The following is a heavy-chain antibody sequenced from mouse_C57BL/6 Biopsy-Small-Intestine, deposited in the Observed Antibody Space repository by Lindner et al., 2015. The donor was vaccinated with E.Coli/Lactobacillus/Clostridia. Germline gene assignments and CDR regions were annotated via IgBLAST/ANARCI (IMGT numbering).Heavy chain of an antibody. CDR1: GFTFSDYG. CDR2: ISSGSSTI. CDR3: ARRDYGSSYDAMDY. J-gene: IGHJ4*01. Sequence: VQLQESGGGLVKPGGSLKLSCAASGFTFSDYGMHWVRQAPEKGPEWVAYISSGSSTIYYADTVKGRFTISRDNAKNTLFLQMTSLRSEDTAMYYCARRDYGSSYDAMDYWGQGTSVTVSS. V-gene: IGHV5-17*01. D-gene: IGHD1-1*01.